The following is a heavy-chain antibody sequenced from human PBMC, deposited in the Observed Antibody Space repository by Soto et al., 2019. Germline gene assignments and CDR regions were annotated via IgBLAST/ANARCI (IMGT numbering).Heavy chain of an antibody. J-gene: IGHJ4*02. CDR3: ARDSVCYDLFDS. Sequence: SETLSLTCTVSGGSINNAAYSWSWTRHPPGKGLEWIGYIYPSGMPFYNPSLRSRGIIWIDRRNDQSSLNLNSVSAAGSPVDSCARDSVCYDLFDSWGQGTLVTVSS. D-gene: IGHD2-2*01. CDR1: GGSINNAAYS. V-gene: IGHV4-30-2*01. CDR2: IYPSGMP.